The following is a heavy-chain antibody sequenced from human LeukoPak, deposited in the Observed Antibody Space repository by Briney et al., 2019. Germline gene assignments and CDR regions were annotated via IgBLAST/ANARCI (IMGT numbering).Heavy chain of an antibody. CDR1: RFTFRRRS. J-gene: IGHJ4*02. D-gene: IGHD4-17*01. CDR3: VRLVGYGDYCNF. Sequence: GGSLRLSRAVSRFTFRRRSMNWLRQPPGKGLAWVSCVSGSRRHIYYADSVKDRFTISRDNAKNSLCLQMSSLRVEETAVDCCVRLVGYGDYCNFWGQGTLVTVSS. CDR2: VSGSRRHI. V-gene: IGHV3-21*06.